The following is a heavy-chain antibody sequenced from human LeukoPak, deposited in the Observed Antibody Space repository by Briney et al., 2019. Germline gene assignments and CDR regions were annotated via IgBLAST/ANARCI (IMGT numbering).Heavy chain of an antibody. CDR2: IGTAGET. J-gene: IGHJ4*02. Sequence: GGSLGLSCAASGFTFRTYDMHWVRQVPGKGLEWVSAIGTAGETYYRGSVKGRFTISRDNGKTSLYLQMNSLRVEDTAVYYCARGPVAGASDLWGQGTLVTVSS. D-gene: IGHD6-19*01. CDR1: GFTFRTYD. CDR3: ARGPVAGASDL. V-gene: IGHV3-13*01.